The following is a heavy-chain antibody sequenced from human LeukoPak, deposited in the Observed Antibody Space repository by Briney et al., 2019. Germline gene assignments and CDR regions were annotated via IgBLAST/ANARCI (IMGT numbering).Heavy chain of an antibody. D-gene: IGHD3-22*01. V-gene: IGHV1-69*04. J-gene: IGHJ4*02. CDR2: IIPIFGIA. CDR1: GGTFSSYA. CDR3: ARDPTYYYDSSGDYIDY. Sequence: SVKVSCKASGGTFSSYAISWVRQAPGQGLEWMGRIIPIFGIANYAQKFQGRVTITADKSTSTAYMELSSLRSEDTAVYYCARDPTYYYDSSGDYIDYWGQGTLVTVSS.